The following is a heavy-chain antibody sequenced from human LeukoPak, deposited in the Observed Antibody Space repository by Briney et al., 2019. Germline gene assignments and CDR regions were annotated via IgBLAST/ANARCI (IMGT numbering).Heavy chain of an antibody. CDR1: GYTFTSYF. Sequence: ASVKVSRKASGYTFTSYFMHWVRQAPGQGLEWMGIINPSGGSTSYAQKFQGRVTVTRDTSTNTVYMELSSLRSEDTAVFYCARGLTGTADYWGQGTLVTVSS. CDR3: ARGLTGTADY. CDR2: INPSGGST. J-gene: IGHJ4*02. V-gene: IGHV1-46*01. D-gene: IGHD1-7*01.